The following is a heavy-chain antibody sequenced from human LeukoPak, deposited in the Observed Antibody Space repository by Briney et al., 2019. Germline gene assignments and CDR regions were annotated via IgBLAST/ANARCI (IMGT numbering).Heavy chain of an antibody. CDR1: GYTFTGYY. Sequence: ASVKVSCKASGYTFTGYYMHWVRQAPGQGLEWMGWINPNSGGTNYAQKLQGRVTMTTDTSTSTAYMELRSLRSDDTAVYYCAGDGWTYYYGSGSYGLVYWGQGTLVTVSS. CDR3: AGDGWTYYYGSGSYGLVY. D-gene: IGHD3-10*01. CDR2: INPNSGGT. V-gene: IGHV1-2*02. J-gene: IGHJ4*02.